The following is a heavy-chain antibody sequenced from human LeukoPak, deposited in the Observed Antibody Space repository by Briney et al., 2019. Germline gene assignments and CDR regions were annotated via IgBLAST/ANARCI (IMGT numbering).Heavy chain of an antibody. J-gene: IGHJ3*02. V-gene: IGHV3-21*01. Sequence: GGSLRLSCAASGFTFSSYSMNWVRQAPGKGLEWVSSISSSSSYTYYADSVKGRFTISRDNAKNSLYLQMNSLRAEDTAVYYCARDLSSGWRNAFDIWGQGTMVTVSS. CDR3: ARDLSSGWRNAFDI. CDR2: ISSSSSYT. D-gene: IGHD6-19*01. CDR1: GFTFSSYS.